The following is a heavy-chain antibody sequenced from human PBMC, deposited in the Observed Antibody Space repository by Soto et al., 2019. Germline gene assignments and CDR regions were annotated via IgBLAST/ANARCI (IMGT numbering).Heavy chain of an antibody. V-gene: IGHV1-69*06. CDR2: IIPIFGTA. Sequence: QVQLVQSGAEVKKPGSSVKVSCKASGGTFSSYSISWVRQAPGQGREWMGGIIPIFGTANYAQKFQGRGTITEDKSTSKAYMELSSLRSEDTAVYYCARGTRTTNYDILTGYYSAVEYWGQGTLVTVSS. CDR1: GGTFSSYS. J-gene: IGHJ4*02. CDR3: ARGTRTTNYDILTGYYSAVEY. D-gene: IGHD3-9*01.